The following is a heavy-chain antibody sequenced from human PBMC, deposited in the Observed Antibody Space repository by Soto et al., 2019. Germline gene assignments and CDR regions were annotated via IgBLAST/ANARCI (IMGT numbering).Heavy chain of an antibody. Sequence: GASVKVSCKASGGTFSSYAISWVRQAPGQGLEWMGGIIPIFGTANYAQKFQGRVTITADESTSTAYMELSSLRSEGTAVYYCATSGKYYYDSSGFDYWGQGTLVTVSS. J-gene: IGHJ4*02. D-gene: IGHD3-22*01. CDR2: IIPIFGTA. V-gene: IGHV1-69*13. CDR3: ATSGKYYYDSSGFDY. CDR1: GGTFSSYA.